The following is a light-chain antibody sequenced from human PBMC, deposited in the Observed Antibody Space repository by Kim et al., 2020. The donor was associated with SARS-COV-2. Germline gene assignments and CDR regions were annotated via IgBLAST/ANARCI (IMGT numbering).Light chain of an antibody. V-gene: IGLV3-1*01. Sequence: SYELTQPPSVSVSPGQTASITCSGDKLEDKSASWYQQKPGQSPVVVIYEDRKRPSGIPERFSGSNSGDTATLTIRGTQAMDEADYFCQAWDTSTVVFG. J-gene: IGLJ6*01. CDR3: QAWDTSTVV. CDR2: EDR. CDR1: KLEDKS.